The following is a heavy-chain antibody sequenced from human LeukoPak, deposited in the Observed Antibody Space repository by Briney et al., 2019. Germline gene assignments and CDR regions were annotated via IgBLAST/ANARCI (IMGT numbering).Heavy chain of an antibody. J-gene: IGHJ4*02. CDR3: ARLRYDILTGYPSFDY. V-gene: IGHV4-59*12. CDR1: GGSISSYY. CDR2: IYYSGST. Sequence: SETLSLTCTVSGGSISSYYWSRIRQPPGKGLEWIGYIYYSGSTNYNPSLKSRVTILVDMSKNQFSLKLSSVTAADTAVYYCARLRYDILTGYPSFDYWGQGTLVTVSS. D-gene: IGHD3-9*01.